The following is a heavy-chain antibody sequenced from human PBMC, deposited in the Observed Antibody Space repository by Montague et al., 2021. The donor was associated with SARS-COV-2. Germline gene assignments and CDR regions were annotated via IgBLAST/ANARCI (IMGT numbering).Heavy chain of an antibody. Sequence: QSLSLAASGFTFSSYEMNWVRQAPGKGLEWVSYISSSGSTIYYADSVKGRFTISRDNAKNSLYLQMNSLRAEDTAVYYCARAVPYVFRPLKYFDYWGQGTLVTVSS. CDR3: ARAVPYVFRPLKYFDY. J-gene: IGHJ4*02. CDR2: ISSSGSTI. CDR1: GFTFSSYE. D-gene: IGHD3-16*01. V-gene: IGHV3-48*03.